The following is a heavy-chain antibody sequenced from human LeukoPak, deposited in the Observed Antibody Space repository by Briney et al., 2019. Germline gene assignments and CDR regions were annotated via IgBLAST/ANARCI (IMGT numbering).Heavy chain of an antibody. CDR3: ARGGSDWYRGAFDN. CDR2: IKQDGSER. CDR1: GFTFSTYW. V-gene: IGHV3-7*01. Sequence: QAGGSLRLSCAASGFTFSTYWMTWVRQAQGKGLEWVANIKQDGSERYYVDSVKGRFTVSRDNAKNSLYLQLNILRAEDTAVYYCARGGSDWYRGAFDNWGQGTMVTGSS. J-gene: IGHJ3*02. D-gene: IGHD6-19*01.